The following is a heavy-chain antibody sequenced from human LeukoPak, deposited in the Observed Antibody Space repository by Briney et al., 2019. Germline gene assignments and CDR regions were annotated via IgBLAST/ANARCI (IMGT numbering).Heavy chain of an antibody. V-gene: IGHV1-18*01. CDR2: ISAYNGNT. J-gene: IGHJ5*02. D-gene: IGHD5-12*01. CDR1: GYTLTSYG. Sequence: ASVKVSCKASGYTLTSYGISWVRQAPGQGLEWMGWISAYNGNTNYAQKLQGRVTMTTDTSTSTAYMELRSLRSDDTAVYYCARDRGYSGYDGYNWFDPWGQGTLVTVSS. CDR3: ARDRGYSGYDGYNWFDP.